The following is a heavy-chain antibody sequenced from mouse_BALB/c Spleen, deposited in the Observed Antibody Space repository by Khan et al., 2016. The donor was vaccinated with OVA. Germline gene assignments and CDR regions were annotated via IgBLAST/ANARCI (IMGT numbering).Heavy chain of an antibody. V-gene: IGHV1-7*01. CDR2: INPSTGNT. CDR3: ARRGLRGDFDY. J-gene: IGHJ2*01. Sequence: QVQLKQSGAELVKPGASVKISCTASGYTIINYWIPWIQQSPEQGLERIGSINPSTGNTEYTQNFKDKATLTADKSSSTAYMQLSSLTSEDCTVYYGARRGLRGDFDYWGQGTTLTVSS. D-gene: IGHD1-1*01. CDR1: GYTIINYW.